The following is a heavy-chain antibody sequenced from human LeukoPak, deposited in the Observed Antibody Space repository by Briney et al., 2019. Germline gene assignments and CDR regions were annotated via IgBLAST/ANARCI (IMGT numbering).Heavy chain of an antibody. CDR1: GYTFTSYA. Sequence: GASVKVSCKASGYTFTSYAMHWVRQAPGQRLEWMGWINAGNGNTKYSQKFQGRVTITRDTSASTAYMEPSSLRSEDTAVYYCARESQFYYYYGMDVWGKGTTVTVSS. CDR2: INAGNGNT. CDR3: ARESQFYYYYGMDV. V-gene: IGHV1-3*01. J-gene: IGHJ6*04. D-gene: IGHD5-24*01.